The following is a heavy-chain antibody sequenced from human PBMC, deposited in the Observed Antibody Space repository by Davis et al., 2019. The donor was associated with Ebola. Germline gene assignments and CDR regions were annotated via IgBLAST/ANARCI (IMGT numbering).Heavy chain of an antibody. CDR1: GLTFSSYS. CDR2: ISSSSSYI. CDR3: ARATHFDY. D-gene: IGHD2-15*01. J-gene: IGHJ4*02. Sequence: GGSLRLSCAASGLTFSSYSMNWVRQAPGKGLEWVSSISSSSSYIYYADSVKGRFTISRDNSKNTLYLQMNSLRAEDTAVYYCARATHFDYWGQGTLVTVSS. V-gene: IGHV3-21*01.